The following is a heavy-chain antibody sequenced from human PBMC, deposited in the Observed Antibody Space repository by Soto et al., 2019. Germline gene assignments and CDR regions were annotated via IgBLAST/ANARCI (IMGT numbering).Heavy chain of an antibody. CDR3: VRERGLSSYYGMDV. Sequence: EVHLVESGGGLVKPGGSLRLSCAASGFTLTTYSMNWVRQASGKGLEWVASISSSSSHIYYADSVKGRFTISRDNARNSLYLQMNSLRAEDTAVYYCVRERGLSSYYGMDVWGQGTTVTVSS. V-gene: IGHV3-21*01. D-gene: IGHD3-10*01. CDR2: ISSSSSHI. CDR1: GFTLTTYS. J-gene: IGHJ6*02.